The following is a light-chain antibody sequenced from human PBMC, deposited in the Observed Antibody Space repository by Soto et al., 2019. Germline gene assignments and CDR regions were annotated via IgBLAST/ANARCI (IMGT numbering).Light chain of an antibody. CDR1: QSIRRY. Sequence: DIQMTQSPSSLSASVGDRVTITCRASQSIRRYLNWYQQKPGKAPKVLIYAASSLQSGVPSRFSGSGSVTDFTLTISSLPPEDFATYYCQQTSTTPPTFGQGTKVEVK. CDR2: AAS. V-gene: IGKV1-39*01. J-gene: IGKJ1*01. CDR3: QQTSTTPPT.